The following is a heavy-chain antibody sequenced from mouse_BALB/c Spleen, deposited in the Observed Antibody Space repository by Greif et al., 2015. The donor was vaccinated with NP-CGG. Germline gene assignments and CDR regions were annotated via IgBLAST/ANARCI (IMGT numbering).Heavy chain of an antibody. D-gene: IGHD2-4*01. V-gene: IGHV3-2*02. CDR3: AIYDYDDAMDY. CDR2: ISYSGST. Sequence: VQLQQSGPGLVKPSQSLSLTCTVIGYSITSDYAWNWIRQFPGNKLEWMGYISYSGSTSYNPSLKSRISITRDTSKNQFFLQLNSVTTEDTATYYCAIYDYDDAMDYWGQGTSVTVSS. CDR1: GYSITSDYA. J-gene: IGHJ4*01.